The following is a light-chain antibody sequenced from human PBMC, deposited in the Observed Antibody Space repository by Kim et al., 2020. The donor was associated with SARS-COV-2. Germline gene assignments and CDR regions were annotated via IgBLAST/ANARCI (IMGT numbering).Light chain of an antibody. CDR1: SGHRSYA. CDR3: QTWGTGWV. Sequence: GASVKLTCTLSSGHRSYAIAWHQQQPEKGPRYLMKVNGDGSHTKGDGIPDRFSGSSSGAERYLTISSLQSEDETDYYCQTWGTGWVFGGGTQLTVL. J-gene: IGLJ3*02. V-gene: IGLV4-69*01. CDR2: VNGDGSH.